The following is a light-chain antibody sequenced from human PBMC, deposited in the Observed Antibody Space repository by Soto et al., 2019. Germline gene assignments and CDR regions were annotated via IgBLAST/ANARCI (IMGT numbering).Light chain of an antibody. CDR2: KAS. Sequence: DKKMYLSLFTLSAKVEDGVTITCRASQTISSWLAWYQQKPGKAPKLLIYKASTLKSGVPSRFSGSGSGTEFTLTISSLQPDDFATYYCQQYNTYPTWTFSQVGKVDIK. J-gene: IGKJ1*01. CDR1: QTISSW. V-gene: IGKV1-5*03. CDR3: QQYNTYPTWT.